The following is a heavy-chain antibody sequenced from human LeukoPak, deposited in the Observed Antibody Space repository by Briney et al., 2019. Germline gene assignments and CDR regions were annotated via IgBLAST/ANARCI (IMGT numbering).Heavy chain of an antibody. CDR2: INPNSGGT. CDR1: GYTFTGHY. V-gene: IGHV1-2*02. Sequence: ASVKVSCKASGYTFTGHYMHWVRQAPGQGLEWMGWINPNSGGTNYAQKFQGRVTMTRDTFISTAYMELSRLRSDDTAVYYCARSLSGLSSGYWGQGTLVTVSS. D-gene: IGHD3/OR15-3a*01. CDR3: ARSLSGLSSGY. J-gene: IGHJ4*02.